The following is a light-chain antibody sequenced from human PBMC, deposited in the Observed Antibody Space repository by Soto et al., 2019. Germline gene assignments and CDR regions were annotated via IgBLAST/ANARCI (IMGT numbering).Light chain of an antibody. CDR2: DVS. J-gene: IGLJ2*01. Sequence: QSALTQPASVSGSPGQSITISCTGTSSDVGGYNYVSWYQQDPGKAPKLMIYDVSNRPSGVSNRFAGSKSGNTASLTISGLQAEDEADYYCSSYTISSPHVVFGGGTKLTVL. CDR3: SSYTISSPHVV. CDR1: SSDVGGYNY. V-gene: IGLV2-14*01.